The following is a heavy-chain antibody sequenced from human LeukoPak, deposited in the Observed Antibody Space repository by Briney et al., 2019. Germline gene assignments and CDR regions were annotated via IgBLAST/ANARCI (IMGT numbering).Heavy chain of an antibody. J-gene: IGHJ5*02. CDR1: GGSISSSSYY. CDR2: IYYSGST. V-gene: IGHV4-39*01. Sequence: SETLSLTCTVSGGSISSSSYYWGWIRQPPGKGLEWIGSIYYSGSTYYNPSLKSRVTISVDTSKNQFSLKLSSVTAADTAVYYCARRTYSNYEEGFDPWGQGTLVTVSS. D-gene: IGHD4-11*01. CDR3: ARRTYSNYEEGFDP.